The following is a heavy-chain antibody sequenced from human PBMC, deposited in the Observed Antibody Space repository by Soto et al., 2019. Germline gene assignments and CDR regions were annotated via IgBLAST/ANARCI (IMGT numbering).Heavy chain of an antibody. V-gene: IGHV4-59*08. Sequence: SXTLSLTCTVSGGSISIYYWSWIRQPPGKGLEWIGYIYYSGSTNYNPSLKSRVTISVDTSKNQFSLKLSSVTAADTAVYYCARRYGPGFDYWGQGTLVTVSS. J-gene: IGHJ4*02. CDR3: ARRYGPGFDY. CDR2: IYYSGST. D-gene: IGHD4-17*01. CDR1: GGSISIYY.